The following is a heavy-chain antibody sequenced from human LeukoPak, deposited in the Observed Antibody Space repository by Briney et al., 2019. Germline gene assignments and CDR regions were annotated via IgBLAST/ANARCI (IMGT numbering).Heavy chain of an antibody. CDR1: GGTFSSYA. CDR3: ARAAGYYDSSNYYLY. J-gene: IGHJ4*02. V-gene: IGHV1-18*01. CDR2: ISAYNGNT. Sequence: ASVKVSCKASGGTFSSYAISWVRQASGQGLELMGWISAYNGNTSYAQNLQGRVTMTTDTSTSTAYMELRSLRSDDTAVYYCARAAGYYDSSNYYLYWGQGTLVTVSS. D-gene: IGHD3-22*01.